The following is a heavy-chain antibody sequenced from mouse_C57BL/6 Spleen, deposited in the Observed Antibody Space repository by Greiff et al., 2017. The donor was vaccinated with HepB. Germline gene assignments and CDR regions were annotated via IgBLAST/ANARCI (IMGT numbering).Heavy chain of an antibody. CDR2: IYPGDGDT. CDR1: GYAFSSYW. V-gene: IGHV1-80*01. D-gene: IGHD2-2*01. Sequence: VQLQQSGAELVKPGASVKISCKASGYAFSSYWMNWVKQRPGKGLEWIGQIYPGDGDTNYNGKFKGKATLTADKSSSPAYMQLSSLTSEDSAVYFCARGDGYDGYFDYWGQGTTLTVSS. CDR3: ARGDGYDGYFDY. J-gene: IGHJ2*01.